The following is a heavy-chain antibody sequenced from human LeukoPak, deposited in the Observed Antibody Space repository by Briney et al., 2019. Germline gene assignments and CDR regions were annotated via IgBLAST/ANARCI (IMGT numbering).Heavy chain of an antibody. J-gene: IGHJ5*02. CDR2: IYSSGNT. CDR3: ARHSGLRSPFDP. V-gene: IGHV4-39*01. CDR1: GGSISTTNYY. D-gene: IGHD3-3*01. Sequence: PSETLSLTCTVSGGSISTTNYYWGWIRQPPGRDLEWIGSIYSSGNTYYNPSLESRVTISVDTSKNQLSLKLTSATAADTSVYYCARHSGLRSPFDPWGQGTLVTVSS.